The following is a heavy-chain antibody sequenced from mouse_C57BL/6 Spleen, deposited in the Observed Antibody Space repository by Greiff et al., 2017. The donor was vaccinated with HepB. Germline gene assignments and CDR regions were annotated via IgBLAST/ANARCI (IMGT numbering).Heavy chain of an antibody. D-gene: IGHD1-1*01. J-gene: IGHJ3*01. CDR3: AREGITTVVAESAWFAY. CDR1: GYTFTSYW. Sequence: VQLQQSGTVLARPGASVKMSCKTSGYTFTSYWMHWVKQRPGHGLEWIGEILPGSGSTNYNEKFKGKATFTADTSSNTAYMQLSSLTTEDSAIYYCAREGITTVVAESAWFAYWGQGTLVTVSA. CDR2: ILPGSGST. V-gene: IGHV1-9*01.